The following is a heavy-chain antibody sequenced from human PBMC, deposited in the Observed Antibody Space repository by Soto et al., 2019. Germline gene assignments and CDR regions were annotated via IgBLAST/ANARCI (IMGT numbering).Heavy chain of an antibody. D-gene: IGHD3-22*01. V-gene: IGHV1-69*13. J-gene: IGHJ5*02. CDR2: IIPIFGTA. Sequence: WDSVKVSCKASGGTFSSYAISWVRQAPGQGLEWMGGIIPIFGTANYAQKFQGRVTITADESTSTAYMELSSLRSEDTAVYYCARDISMIVVVPRGMVGFDLWGQGTLVTVSS. CDR1: GGTFSSYA. CDR3: ARDISMIVVVPRGMVGFDL.